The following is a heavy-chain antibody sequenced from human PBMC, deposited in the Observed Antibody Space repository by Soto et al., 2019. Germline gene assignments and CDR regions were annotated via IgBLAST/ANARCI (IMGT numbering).Heavy chain of an antibody. CDR3: TTDLFGSDASYYYYGMDV. CDR2: IKSKTDGGTT. V-gene: IGHV3-15*01. D-gene: IGHD3-10*02. CDR1: GFTFSNAW. Sequence: GGSLRLSXAASGFTFSNAWMSWVRQAPGKGLEWVGRIKSKTDGGTTDYAAPVKGRFTISRDDSKNTLYLQMNSLKTEDTAVYYCTTDLFGSDASYYYYGMDVWGQGTTVTVSS. J-gene: IGHJ6*02.